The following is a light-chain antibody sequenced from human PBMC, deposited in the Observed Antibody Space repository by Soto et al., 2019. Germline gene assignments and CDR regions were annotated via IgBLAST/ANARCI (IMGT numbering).Light chain of an antibody. V-gene: IGLV1-47*01. CDR2: RND. CDR1: SSNIGSNY. J-gene: IGLJ2*01. Sequence: QSVLTQPPSASGTPGQRVTISCSGSSSNIGSNYAYWYQQLPGTAPKLLIYRNDQRPSGVPDRFSGSKSGTSASLAISGLRSEDEAAYFCATWDDSLSGLVIGGGTKLTIL. CDR3: ATWDDSLSGLV.